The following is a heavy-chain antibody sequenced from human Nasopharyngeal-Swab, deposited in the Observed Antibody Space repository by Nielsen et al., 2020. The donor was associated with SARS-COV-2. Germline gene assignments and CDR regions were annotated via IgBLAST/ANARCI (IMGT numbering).Heavy chain of an antibody. CDR2: IKQDGSEK. V-gene: IGHV3-7*03. J-gene: IGHJ3*02. CDR3: ARGGVGAFDI. Sequence: ERFVRHSCAASGCSFSRSWMSWVRQAPGKGLEWVANIKQDGSEKYYVDSVKGRFTISRDNAKNSLYLQMNSLRAEDTAVYYCARGGVGAFDIWGQGTMVTVSS. CDR1: GCSFSRSW. D-gene: IGHD2-15*01.